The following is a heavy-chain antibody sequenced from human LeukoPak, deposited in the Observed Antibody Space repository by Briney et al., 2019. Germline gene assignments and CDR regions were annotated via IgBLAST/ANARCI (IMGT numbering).Heavy chain of an antibody. D-gene: IGHD5-18*01. V-gene: IGHV2-70*20. CDR1: GFSLRSSGMC. J-gene: IGHJ6*03. Sequence: SGPKLVNPTQTLTLTCTFSGFSLRSSGMCVSWVRQPQGKALEWLAPIDWDDDKYYSTSLKTRLTISKDTSKNQVVLTITNMDPVDTATYYCARILVDTTMTYFYYYMDVWGKGTTVTVSS. CDR3: ARILVDTTMTYFYYYMDV. CDR2: IDWDDDK.